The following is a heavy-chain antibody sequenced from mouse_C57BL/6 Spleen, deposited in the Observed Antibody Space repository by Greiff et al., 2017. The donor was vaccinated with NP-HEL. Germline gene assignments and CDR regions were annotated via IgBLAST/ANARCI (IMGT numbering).Heavy chain of an antibody. V-gene: IGHV1-69*01. J-gene: IGHJ2*01. D-gene: IGHD4-1*01. Sequence: QVQLQQPGAELVMPGASVKLSCKASGYTFTSYWMHWVKQRPGQGLEWIGEIDPSDSYTNYNQKFKGKSTLTVDKSSSTAYMKLSSLTSEDSAVYYCARSWDLGAGRYYYFDYWGQGTTLTVSS. CDR3: ARSWDLGAGRYYYFDY. CDR1: GYTFTSYW. CDR2: IDPSDSYT.